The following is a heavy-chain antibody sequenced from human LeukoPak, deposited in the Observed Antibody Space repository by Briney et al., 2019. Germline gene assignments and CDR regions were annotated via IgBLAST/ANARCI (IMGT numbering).Heavy chain of an antibody. Sequence: GGSLRLSCAASGFMLSSTWMHWVRQAPGRGLVGVSRINSDSTSTSYADSVGGRFTISRDDATNTMYLQNNSLRAEDTAMYYCVTASPGYSSSWHAYSGQRTLVTVSS. V-gene: IGHV3-74*01. CDR1: GFMLSSTW. J-gene: IGHJ4*02. D-gene: IGHD6-13*01. CDR2: INSDSTST. CDR3: VTASPGYSSSWHAY.